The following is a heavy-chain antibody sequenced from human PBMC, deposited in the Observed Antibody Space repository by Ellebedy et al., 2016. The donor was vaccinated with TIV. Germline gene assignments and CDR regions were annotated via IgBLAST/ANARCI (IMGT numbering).Heavy chain of an antibody. J-gene: IGHJ4*02. D-gene: IGHD3-3*01. CDR1: GGSSSGYY. V-gene: IGHV4-34*01. CDR2: IHHSGTT. Sequence: MPSETLSLTCAVYGGSSSGYYWSWIRQPPRKGLEWIGEIHHSGTTNYNPSLKSRVTISVDTSKNQFPLKLNCVTDADTAVYYCARGQEGLGRRAGSTWFDDWGQGTLVTVSS. CDR3: ARGQEGLGRRAGSTWFDD.